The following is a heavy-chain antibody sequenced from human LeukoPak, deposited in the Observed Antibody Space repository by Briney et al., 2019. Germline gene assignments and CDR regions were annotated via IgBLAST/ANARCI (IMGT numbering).Heavy chain of an antibody. D-gene: IGHD3-22*01. Sequence: PGGSLRLSCAASGFTFSSYAMHWVRQAPGKGLEWVAVISYDGSNKYYADSVKGRFTISRDNSKNTLYLQMNSLRAEDTAVYYCVRDPKADYYDSSGSLRGFDYWGQGTLVTVSS. CDR1: GFTFSSYA. CDR3: VRDPKADYYDSSGSLRGFDY. V-gene: IGHV3-30-3*01. J-gene: IGHJ4*02. CDR2: ISYDGSNK.